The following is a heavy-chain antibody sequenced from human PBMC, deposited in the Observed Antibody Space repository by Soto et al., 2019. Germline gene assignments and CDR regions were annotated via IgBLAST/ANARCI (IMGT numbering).Heavy chain of an antibody. CDR2: IIPMFGTA. J-gene: IGHJ6*02. CDR3: ARAQLDTALAIYYYYGMDV. CDR1: GGTFSSYA. V-gene: IGHV1-69*01. Sequence: QVQLVQSGAEVKKPGSSVKVSCKASGGTFSSYAISWVRQAPGHGLEWMGGIIPMFGTANYAQKFQGRVTITADESTSTAYMELSSLRSEDTAVYYCARAQLDTALAIYYYYGMDVWGQGTTVTVSS. D-gene: IGHD5-18*01.